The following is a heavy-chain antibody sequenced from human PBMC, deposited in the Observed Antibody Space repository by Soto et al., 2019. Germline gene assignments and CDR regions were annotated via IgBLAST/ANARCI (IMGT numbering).Heavy chain of an antibody. CDR2: IYYSGSA. CDR3: AREEGGGYDHRWFDP. V-gene: IGHV4-39*02. Sequence: SETLSLTCTVSGGSISSSSYYWGWIRQPPGKGLEWIGSIYYSGSAYYNPSLVSRITLSVDTSKNQFSLKLSSVTAADTAVYYCAREEGGGYDHRWFDPWGQGTLVTVSS. CDR1: GGSISSSSYY. J-gene: IGHJ5*02. D-gene: IGHD5-12*01.